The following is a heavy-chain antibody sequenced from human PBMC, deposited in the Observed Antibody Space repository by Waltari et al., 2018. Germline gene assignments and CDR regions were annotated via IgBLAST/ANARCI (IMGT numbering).Heavy chain of an antibody. Sequence: EVQLVESGGGLVQPGGCLRLSCAASGFTLCNYWMSGVRQAPGKGPEWVANIMTDGREEYYVDSVRGRFTISRDNAKNSLYLQMNSLRPEDTAVYYCVRDQWFAFDIWGQGTMVTVSS. J-gene: IGHJ3*02. CDR3: VRDQWFAFDI. CDR2: IMTDGREE. CDR1: GFTLCNYW. V-gene: IGHV3-7*01. D-gene: IGHD3-22*01.